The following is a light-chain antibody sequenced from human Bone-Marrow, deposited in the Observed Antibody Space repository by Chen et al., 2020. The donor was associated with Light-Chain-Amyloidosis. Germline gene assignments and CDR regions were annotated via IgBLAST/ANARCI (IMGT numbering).Light chain of an antibody. J-gene: IGKJ3*01. V-gene: IGKV1-33*01. CDR3: KHYDNLLFT. CDR2: DAS. CDR1: QDISTF. Sequence: DIQMTQSPSPLSASLGDRVTITCQASQDISTFLNWYQQKPGKAPKLLIYDASALEAGVPSRFSGSGSGTDFTFTISSLQPEDIATYYCKHYDNLLFTFGPGTKVDLK.